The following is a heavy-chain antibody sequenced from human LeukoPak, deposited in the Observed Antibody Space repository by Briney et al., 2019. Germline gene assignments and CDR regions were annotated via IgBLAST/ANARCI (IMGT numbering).Heavy chain of an antibody. CDR1: GFTFSSYA. CDR2: ISGSDGST. V-gene: IGHV3-23*01. Sequence: PGGSLRLSCAASGFTFSSYAMSWVRQAPGKGLEWVSAISGSDGSTYYADSVKGRFTISRDNSKNTLYLQMNSLRAEDTAVYYCAKDPYGGKSEGNWFDPWGQGTLVTVSS. CDR3: AKDPYGGKSEGNWFDP. D-gene: IGHD4-23*01. J-gene: IGHJ5*02.